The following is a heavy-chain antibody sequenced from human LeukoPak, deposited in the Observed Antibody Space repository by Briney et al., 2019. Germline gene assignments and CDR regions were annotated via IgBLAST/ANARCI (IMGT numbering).Heavy chain of an antibody. Sequence: SVKVSCKASGGTFSSYAISWVRQAPGQGLEWMGGIIPIFGTANYAQKFQGRVTITTDESTSTAYMELSSLRSEDTAVYCCARGNHCSSTSCQETGDWFDPWGQGTLVTVSS. CDR3: ARGNHCSSTSCQETGDWFDP. CDR2: IIPIFGTA. J-gene: IGHJ5*02. CDR1: GGTFSSYA. V-gene: IGHV1-69*05. D-gene: IGHD2-2*01.